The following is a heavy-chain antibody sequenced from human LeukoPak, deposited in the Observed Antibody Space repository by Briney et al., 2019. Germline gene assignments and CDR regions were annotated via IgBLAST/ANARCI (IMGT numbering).Heavy chain of an antibody. CDR1: GFTFSDHY. Sequence: PGGSLRLSCAASGFTFSDHYMDWVRQALGKGLEWVGRTRNKANSYTTEYAASVKGRFTISRDDSKNSPYLQMNSLRTEDTAVYYCTKTTSVFGVGATFFDHWGQGARVTVSS. CDR3: TKTTSVFGVGATFFDH. J-gene: IGHJ4*02. V-gene: IGHV3-72*01. CDR2: TRNKANSYTT. D-gene: IGHD3-3*01.